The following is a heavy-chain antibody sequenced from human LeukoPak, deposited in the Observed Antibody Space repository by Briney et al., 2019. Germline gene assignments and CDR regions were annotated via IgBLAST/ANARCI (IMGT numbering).Heavy chain of an antibody. CDR3: AGDPSGYNTAFDI. J-gene: IGHJ3*02. D-gene: IGHD5-24*01. CDR1: GFMFSAYS. Sequence: PGGSLRLSCAASGFMFSAYSMNWVRQAPEKGLEWVSSVSASSTHTHYADSVKGRFTISRDNAKNSLYLQMSSLRAEDTAVYYCAGDPSGYNTAFDIWGQGTMVTVSS. CDR2: VSASSTHT. V-gene: IGHV3-21*01.